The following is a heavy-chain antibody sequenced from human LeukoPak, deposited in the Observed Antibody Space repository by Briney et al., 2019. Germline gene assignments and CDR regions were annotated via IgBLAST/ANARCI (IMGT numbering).Heavy chain of an antibody. J-gene: IGHJ4*02. CDR1: GGSLSSYY. D-gene: IGHD3-16*02. V-gene: IGHV4-59*04. Sequence: PSETLSLTCTVSGGSLSSYYWTWIRQPPGKGLEWIGSIYHSGSTYYNPSLKSRVTISVDTSKNQFSLKLSSVTAADTAVYYCATAPEEYYDYVWGSYRYTGSDYWGQGTLVTVSS. CDR3: ATAPEEYYDYVWGSYRYTGSDY. CDR2: IYHSGST.